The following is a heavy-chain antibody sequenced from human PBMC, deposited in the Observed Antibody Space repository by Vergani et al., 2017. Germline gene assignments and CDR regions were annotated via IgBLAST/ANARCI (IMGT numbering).Heavy chain of an antibody. Sequence: QVQLVQSGAEVKKPGSSVKVSCKASGGTFSSYAISWVRQAPGQGLEWMGGIIPIFGTANYAQKFQGRVTITADESTSTAYMELSSLRSEDTAVYYCARDRFGYSSPVTYGMDVWGQGTTATVSS. CDR3: ARDRFGYSSPVTYGMDV. V-gene: IGHV1-69*01. D-gene: IGHD6-13*01. J-gene: IGHJ6*02. CDR1: GGTFSSYA. CDR2: IIPIFGTA.